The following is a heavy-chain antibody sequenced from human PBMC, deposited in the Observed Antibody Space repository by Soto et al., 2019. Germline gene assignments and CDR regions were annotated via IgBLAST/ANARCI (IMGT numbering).Heavy chain of an antibody. V-gene: IGHV4-59*01. D-gene: IGHD1-1*01. CDR2: IYYSGST. J-gene: IGHJ5*02. CDR1: GGSISSYY. Sequence: PSETLSLTCTVSGGSISSYYWSWIRQPPGKGLEWIGYIYYSGSTNYNPSLKSRVTISVDTSKNQFSLKLSSVTAADTAVYYCARAGTYTCFDPWGQGTLVTVSP. CDR3: ARAGTYTCFDP.